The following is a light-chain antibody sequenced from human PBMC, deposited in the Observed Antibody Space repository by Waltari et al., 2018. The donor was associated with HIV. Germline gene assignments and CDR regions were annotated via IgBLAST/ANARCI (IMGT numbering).Light chain of an antibody. J-gene: IGKJ4*01. CDR2: GAS. CDR1: QSFSSTY. V-gene: IGKV3-20*01. CDR3: QQYRRSPLT. Sequence: EIVLTQSPGTLALSLGKRATLSCRASQSFSSTYLAWYQQKPGQPPRLLIYGASTRATGIPDRFSGSGSGTDFTLTISRVEPEDSAVYYCQQYRRSPLTFGGGTKVEIK.